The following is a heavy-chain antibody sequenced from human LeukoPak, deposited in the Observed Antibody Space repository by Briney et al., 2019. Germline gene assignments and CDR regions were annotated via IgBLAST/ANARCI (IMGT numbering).Heavy chain of an antibody. CDR2: IYTSGST. CDR1: GGSISSYY. Sequence: SETLSLTCTVSGGSISSYYWSWIRQPAGKGLEWIGRIYTSGSTNYNPSLKSRVTMSVDTSKNQFSLKLSSVTAADTAVYYCASAPPFIGFGYYYYYMDVWGKGTTVTASS. V-gene: IGHV4-4*07. D-gene: IGHD3-16*02. CDR3: ASAPPFIGFGYYYYYMDV. J-gene: IGHJ6*03.